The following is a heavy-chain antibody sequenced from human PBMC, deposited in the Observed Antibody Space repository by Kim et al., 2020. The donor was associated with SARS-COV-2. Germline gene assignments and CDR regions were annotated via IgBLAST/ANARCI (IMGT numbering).Heavy chain of an antibody. CDR3: ARGNSSGWYGTYYYYGMDV. CDR1: GGSISSGGYY. Sequence: SETLSLTCTVSGGSISSGGYYWSWIRQHPGKGLEWIGYIYYSGSTYYNPSLKSRVTISVDTSKNQFSLKLSSVTAADTAVYYCARGNSSGWYGTYYYYGMDVWGQGTTVTVSS. J-gene: IGHJ6*02. V-gene: IGHV4-31*03. D-gene: IGHD6-19*01. CDR2: IYYSGST.